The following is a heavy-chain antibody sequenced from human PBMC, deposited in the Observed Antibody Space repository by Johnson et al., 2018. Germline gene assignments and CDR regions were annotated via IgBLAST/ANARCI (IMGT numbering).Heavy chain of an antibody. J-gene: IGHJ6*03. Sequence: VQLQESGGGLVQPGGSLRLSCAASGFTFSNYWMHWVRQAPGKGLVWVSRINSDGSSTHYADSVKGRFTISRDNAKNTLYLPMNRLRAEDTAVYYCASDDSSSWFHYYYYYMDVCGKGTTVTVSS. CDR2: INSDGSST. CDR1: GFTFSNYW. D-gene: IGHD6-13*01. CDR3: ASDDSSSWFHYYYYYMDV. V-gene: IGHV3-74*01.